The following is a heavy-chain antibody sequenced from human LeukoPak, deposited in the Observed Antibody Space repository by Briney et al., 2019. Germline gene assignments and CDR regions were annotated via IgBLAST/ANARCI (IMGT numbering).Heavy chain of an antibody. J-gene: IGHJ3*02. CDR3: AKGFVVVTAIRKDAFDI. D-gene: IGHD2-21*02. CDR2: ISWNSGSI. V-gene: IGHV3-9*01. Sequence: GRSPRLSCAASGFTFDDYAMHWVRQAPGKGLEWVSGISWNSGSIGYADSVKGRFTISRDNAKNSLYLQMNSLRAEDTALYYCAKGFVVVTAIRKDAFDIWGQGTMVTVSS. CDR1: GFTFDDYA.